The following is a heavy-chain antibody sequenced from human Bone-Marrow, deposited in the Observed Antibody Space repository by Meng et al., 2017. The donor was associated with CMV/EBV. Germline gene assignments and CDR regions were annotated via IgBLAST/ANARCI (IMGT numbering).Heavy chain of an antibody. CDR1: GFTFSSYG. CDR2: IRYDGSNK. V-gene: IGHV3-30*02. CDR3: AKDHIANWGSYWNGMDG. Sequence: GGSLRLSCAASGFTFSSYGMHWVRQAPGKGLEWVAFIRYDGSNKYYADSVKGRFTISRDNSKNTLYLQMNSLRAEDTAVYYCAKDHIANWGSYWNGMDGWGQGTTVTVSS. J-gene: IGHJ6*02. D-gene: IGHD7-27*01.